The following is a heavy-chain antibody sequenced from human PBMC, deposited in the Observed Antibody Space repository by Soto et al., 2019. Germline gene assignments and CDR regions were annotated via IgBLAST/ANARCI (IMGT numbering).Heavy chain of an antibody. CDR1: GFTFSSYS. CDR2: ISSSSSTI. J-gene: IGHJ6*02. D-gene: IGHD3-16*02. Sequence: EVQLVESGGGLVQPGGSLRLSCAASGFTFSSYSMNWVHQAPGKGLEWVSYISSSSSTIYYADSVKGRFTISRDNAKNSLYLQMNSLRDEDTAVYYCAGGAFGGVIVRYGMDVWGQGTTVTVSS. V-gene: IGHV3-48*02. CDR3: AGGAFGGVIVRYGMDV.